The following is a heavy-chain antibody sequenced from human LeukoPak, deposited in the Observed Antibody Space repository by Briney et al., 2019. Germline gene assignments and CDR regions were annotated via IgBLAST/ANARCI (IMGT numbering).Heavy chain of an antibody. J-gene: IGHJ3*02. CDR3: AKEVRVAVAGDAFDI. CDR1: GFSFSSHA. V-gene: IGHV3-30*18. D-gene: IGHD6-19*01. Sequence: GGSLRLSCAASGFSFSSHAMHWVRQAPGKGLEWLTVISYDESNKYYADSVKGRFTISRDNSKNTLYLQMNSLRAEDTAVYYCAKEVRVAVAGDAFDIWGQGTMVTVSS. CDR2: ISYDESNK.